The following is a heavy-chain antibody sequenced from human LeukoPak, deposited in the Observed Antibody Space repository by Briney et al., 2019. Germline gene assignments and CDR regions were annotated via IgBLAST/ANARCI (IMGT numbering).Heavy chain of an antibody. Sequence: SETPSLTCAVYGGSFSGYYWTWIRQPPGEGLEWIGEINQSGSTNYNPSLKSRVTISVDTSKNQFSLKVSSVTAADTAVYYCARRPLVGGIDSWGLGTLVTVSS. D-gene: IGHD1-26*01. CDR3: ARRPLVGGIDS. CDR2: INQSGST. J-gene: IGHJ4*02. V-gene: IGHV4-34*01. CDR1: GGSFSGYY.